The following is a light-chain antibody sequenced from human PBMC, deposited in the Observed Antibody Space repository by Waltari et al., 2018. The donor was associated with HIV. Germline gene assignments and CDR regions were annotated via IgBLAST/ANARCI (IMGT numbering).Light chain of an antibody. CDR1: QNITHY. V-gene: IGKV1-39*01. CDR3: QQSFSAPT. CDR2: GAT. J-gene: IGKJ5*01. Sequence: DIQMAQSPSSLSASIGDRVTITCRASQNITHYLNWYHQRPEKAPRLLIYGATRLQGGVPSRFRGIGSGTFFTLIITSLQPEDFGTYYTQQSFSAPTFGRGTRVDIK.